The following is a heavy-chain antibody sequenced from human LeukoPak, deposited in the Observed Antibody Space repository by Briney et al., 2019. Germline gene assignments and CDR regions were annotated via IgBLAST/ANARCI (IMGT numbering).Heavy chain of an antibody. CDR2: IYTSGST. CDR1: GGSISSGSHY. J-gene: IGHJ3*02. CDR3: ARSSGYYSEGLGAFDI. Sequence: PSQTLSLTCTVSGGSISSGSHYWSWIRQPAGKGLEWIGRIYTSGSTNYNPSLKSRVTISVDTSKNQFSLKLSSVTAADTAVYYCARSSGYYSEGLGAFDIWGQGTMVTVSS. V-gene: IGHV4-61*02. D-gene: IGHD3-22*01.